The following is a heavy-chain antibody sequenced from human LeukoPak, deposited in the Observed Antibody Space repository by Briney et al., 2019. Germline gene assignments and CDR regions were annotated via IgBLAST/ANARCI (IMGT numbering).Heavy chain of an antibody. Sequence: TGGSLRLSCAASGFTFSTSAMNWVRQAPGEGLEWVSTISGSGESTYYADSVKGRFTISRDNSKNTLYLQMNSLRAEDTAVYYCARGRLEVPAVIAYWGQGTLVTVSS. CDR1: GFTFSTSA. J-gene: IGHJ4*02. V-gene: IGHV3-23*01. D-gene: IGHD2-2*02. CDR3: ARGRLEVPAVIAY. CDR2: ISGSGEST.